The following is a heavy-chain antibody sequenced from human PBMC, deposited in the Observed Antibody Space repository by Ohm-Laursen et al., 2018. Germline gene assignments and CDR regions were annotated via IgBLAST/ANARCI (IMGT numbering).Heavy chain of an antibody. CDR3: ARAFPYYYDSSGYSLDAFDI. V-gene: IGHV3-23*01. Sequence: SLRLSCAASGFTFNSFAMSWVRQAPGKGLEWVSFISGSGDSTNYADSVKGRFTISRDNSKNTLYLQMNSLRAEDTAVYYCARAFPYYYDSSGYSLDAFDIWGQGTMVTVSS. J-gene: IGHJ3*02. CDR2: ISGSGDST. D-gene: IGHD3-22*01. CDR1: GFTFNSFA.